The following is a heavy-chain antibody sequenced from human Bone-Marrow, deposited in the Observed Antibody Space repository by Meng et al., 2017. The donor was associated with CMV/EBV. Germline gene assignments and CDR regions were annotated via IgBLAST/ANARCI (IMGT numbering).Heavy chain of an antibody. Sequence: GESLKISCAASGFTFTTYTMNWVRQAPGKGLEWVSSISSSDGYIYYADSLKGRFTISRDNAKSSLYLQMNSLRAEDTAVYYCAREYCSSIGCYNDAFDIWGQGTMVTVSS. V-gene: IGHV3-21*01. J-gene: IGHJ3*02. D-gene: IGHD2-2*01. CDR3: AREYCSSIGCYNDAFDI. CDR1: GFTFTTYT. CDR2: ISSSDGYI.